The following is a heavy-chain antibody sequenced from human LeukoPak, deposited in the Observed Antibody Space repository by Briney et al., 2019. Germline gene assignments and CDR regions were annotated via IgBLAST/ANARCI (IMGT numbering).Heavy chain of an antibody. CDR3: AKAKVPAARVYYFDY. CDR2: ISGSGGST. J-gene: IGHJ4*02. V-gene: IGHV3-23*01. CDR1: GFTFSNYA. Sequence: GGSLRLSCAASGFTFSNYAMSWVRQAPGKGLEWVSAISGSGGSTYYADSVKGRFTISRDNSKNTLYLQMNSLRAEDTAVYYCAKAKVPAARVYYFDYWGQGTLVTVSS. D-gene: IGHD2-2*01.